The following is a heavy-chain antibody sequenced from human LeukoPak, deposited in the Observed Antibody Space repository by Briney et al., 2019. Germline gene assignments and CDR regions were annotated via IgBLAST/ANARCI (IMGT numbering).Heavy chain of an antibody. J-gene: IGHJ4*02. V-gene: IGHV3-53*01. CDR1: GFTFSSYA. D-gene: IGHD3-10*01. CDR2: IYSGGST. CDR3: AREPPLYGSGSYYPH. Sequence: GGSLRLSCAASGFTFSSYAMSWVRQAPGKGLEWVSVIYSGGSTYYADSVKGRFTISRDNSKNTLYLQMNSLRAEDTAVYYCAREPPLYGSGSYYPHWGQGTLVTVSS.